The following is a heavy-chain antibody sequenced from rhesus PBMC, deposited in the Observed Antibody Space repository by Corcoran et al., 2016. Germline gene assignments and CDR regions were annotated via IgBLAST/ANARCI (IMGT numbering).Heavy chain of an antibody. CDR2: INIGGCT. Sequence: VEQLVESGGALVQPGASLRLSCAASEFTFSSYDMHWVRQAPGKGMEWVSAINIGGCTYFPDSVKGRFTISRDNAKNSLYLQMNSLRAEDTAVYYCARGIRDYYGLDSWGQGVVVTVSS. J-gene: IGHJ6*01. D-gene: IGHD2-2*01. V-gene: IGHV3-132*02. CDR1: EFTFSSYD. CDR3: ARGIRDYYGLDS.